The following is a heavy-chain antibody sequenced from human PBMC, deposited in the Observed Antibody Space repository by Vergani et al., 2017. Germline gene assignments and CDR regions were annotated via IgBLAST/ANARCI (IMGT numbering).Heavy chain of an antibody. CDR3: VKEKIDLGSYFFDS. CDR2: IYYDGSNA. D-gene: IGHD2/OR15-2a*01. J-gene: IGHJ4*01. V-gene: IGHV3-33*06. CDR1: RSTFKTYG. Sequence: QGQLVESGGGIVQPGRSLTLSCVASRSTFKTYGMHWVRQAPGKGLEWVGLIYYDGSNAYYADSVKGLFTISRDNSKNTLYLQMSSLRAEDTAVYYCVKEKIDLGSYFFDSWGHGILVTVSS.